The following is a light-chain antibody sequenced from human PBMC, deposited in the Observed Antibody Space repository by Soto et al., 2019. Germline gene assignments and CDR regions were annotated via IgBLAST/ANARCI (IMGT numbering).Light chain of an antibody. CDR2: YVD. Sequence: HSMLTQPASVSGSPGQSITISCTGTSRDVGAYDYVSWYLQYPDKAPQLLIYYVDHRPSGVSSRFSGSKSGNTASLTISGLQAEDEGDYYCCSYADGSIYFFGTGTKVTVL. CDR3: CSYADGSIYF. V-gene: IGLV2-14*03. J-gene: IGLJ1*01. CDR1: SRDVGAYDY.